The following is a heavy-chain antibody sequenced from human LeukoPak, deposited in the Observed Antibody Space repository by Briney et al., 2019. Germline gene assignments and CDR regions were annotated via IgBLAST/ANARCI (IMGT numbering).Heavy chain of an antibody. Sequence: ASVKVSCKASGYTFTGSYMHWLRQVPGQGLDWMGWINPNSGGTNYAQKFQGRVTMTRDTSISTAYMELSRLTSDDTAVYYCSSTYSIVPSWGQGTLVTVSS. CDR1: GYTFTGSY. CDR3: SSTYSIVPS. CDR2: INPNSGGT. V-gene: IGHV1-2*02. J-gene: IGHJ5*02. D-gene: IGHD2/OR15-2a*01.